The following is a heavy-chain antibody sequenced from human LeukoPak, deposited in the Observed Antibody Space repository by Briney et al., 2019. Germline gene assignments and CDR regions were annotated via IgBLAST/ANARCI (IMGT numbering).Heavy chain of an antibody. CDR2: IYDSENT. D-gene: IGHD3-9*01. J-gene: IGHJ4*02. Sequence: SETLSLTCAVYGGSFSGYYWSWIRQPPGKGLEWIAYIYDSENTNYNPSLKSRVTISIDTSKNQFSLELSSVTAADTAVYYCARGLDGLYYYDFWGQGTLVTVSS. V-gene: IGHV4-59*01. CDR1: GGSFSGYY. CDR3: ARGLDGLYYYDF.